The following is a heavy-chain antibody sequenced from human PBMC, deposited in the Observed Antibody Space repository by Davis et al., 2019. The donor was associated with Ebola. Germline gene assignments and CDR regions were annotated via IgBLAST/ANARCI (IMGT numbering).Heavy chain of an antibody. D-gene: IGHD2-2*02. CDR2: IKQDGSEK. CDR3: ARLSGTTEVNQLLYDHWFDP. Sequence: PGGSLRLSCAASEFTFSSYWMSWVRQAPGKGLEWVANIKQDGSEKYYVDSVKGRFTISRDNAKNSLYLQMNSLRAEDTAVYYCARLSGTTEVNQLLYDHWFDPWGQGTLVTVSS. V-gene: IGHV3-7*03. CDR1: EFTFSSYW. J-gene: IGHJ5*02.